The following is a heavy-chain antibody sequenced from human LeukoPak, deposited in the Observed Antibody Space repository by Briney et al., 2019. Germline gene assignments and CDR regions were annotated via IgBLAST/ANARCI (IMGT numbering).Heavy chain of an antibody. Sequence: GASVKVSCKASGGTFSSYAISWVRQAPGQGLEWMGGLIPIFGTANYAQKFQGRVTITADESTSTAYMELSSLRSEDTAVYYCASPSGYSHYYYYGMDVWGQGTTVTVSS. V-gene: IGHV1-69*13. D-gene: IGHD3-22*01. CDR1: GGTFSSYA. CDR2: LIPIFGTA. J-gene: IGHJ6*02. CDR3: ASPSGYSHYYYYGMDV.